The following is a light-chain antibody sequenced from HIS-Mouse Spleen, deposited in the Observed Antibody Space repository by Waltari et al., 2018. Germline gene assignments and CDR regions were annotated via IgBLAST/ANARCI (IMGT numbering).Light chain of an antibody. CDR1: SLRSYY. V-gene: IGLV3-19*01. Sequence: SSELTQDPAVSVALGQTVRITCQGDSLRSYYASWYQQKPGQAPGLVIYGKNNRPPAIPDRFSGSSSGNTASLTITGAQAEDEADYYCNSRDSSGNHVVFGGGTKLTVL. CDR2: GKN. J-gene: IGLJ2*01. CDR3: NSRDSSGNHVV.